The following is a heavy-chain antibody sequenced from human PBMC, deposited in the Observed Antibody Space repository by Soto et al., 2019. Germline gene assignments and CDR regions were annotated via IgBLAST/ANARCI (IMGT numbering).Heavy chain of an antibody. CDR2: ISAYNGNT. CDR3: AREYQVLRFLEWLSPRDYYYYGMDV. Sequence: QVQLVQSGAEVKKPGASVKVSCKASGYTFTSYGISWVRQAPGQGLEWMGWISAYNGNTNYAQKHQGRVTMTTDTSTSTAYMELRSLRSDDTAVYYCAREYQVLRFLEWLSPRDYYYYGMDVWGQGTTVTVSS. J-gene: IGHJ6*02. CDR1: GYTFTSYG. V-gene: IGHV1-18*01. D-gene: IGHD3-3*01.